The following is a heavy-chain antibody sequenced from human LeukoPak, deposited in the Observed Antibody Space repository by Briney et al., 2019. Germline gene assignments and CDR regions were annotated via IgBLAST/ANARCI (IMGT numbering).Heavy chain of an antibody. CDR3: ARGLRLGELSLFDY. CDR1: GFTFSSYA. V-gene: IGHV3-64*01. D-gene: IGHD3-16*02. Sequence: GGSLRLSCAASGFTFSSYAMHWVRQAPGKGLEYVSAISSNGGSTYYANSVKGRFTISRDNSKNTLYLQMGSPRAEDMAVYYCARGLRLGELSLFDYWGQGTLVTVSS. CDR2: ISSNGGST. J-gene: IGHJ4*02.